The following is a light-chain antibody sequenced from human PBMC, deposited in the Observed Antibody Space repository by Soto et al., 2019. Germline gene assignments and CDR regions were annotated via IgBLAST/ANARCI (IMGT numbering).Light chain of an antibody. CDR3: QQYNNWPRT. Sequence: EIVMTQSPATLSVSPGERATLSCRASQSISSKLAWYQQKGGQAPRLLIYDASTRATGIPARFSGSVSGTEFTLTNSSLQSEDFAVYYCQQYNNWPRTFGQGTKVEIK. V-gene: IGKV3-15*01. J-gene: IGKJ1*01. CDR1: QSISSK. CDR2: DAS.